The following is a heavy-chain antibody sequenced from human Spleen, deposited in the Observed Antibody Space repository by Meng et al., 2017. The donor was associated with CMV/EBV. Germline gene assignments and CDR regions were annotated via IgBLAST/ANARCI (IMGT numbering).Heavy chain of an antibody. J-gene: IGHJ4*02. CDR1: GYTFTSYD. CDR3: ALIRSKAAPADY. Sequence: ASVKVSCKASGYTFTSYDINWVRQATGQGLEWMGWMNPNSGNTGYAQKFQGRVTMTRNTSISTAYMELSSLRSEDTAVYYCALIRSKAAPADYWGQGTLVTVSS. CDR2: MNPNSGNT. V-gene: IGHV1-8*01. D-gene: IGHD6-6*01.